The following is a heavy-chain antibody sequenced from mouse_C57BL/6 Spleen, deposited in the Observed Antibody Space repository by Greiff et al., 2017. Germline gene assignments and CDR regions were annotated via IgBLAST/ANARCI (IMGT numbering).Heavy chain of an antibody. V-gene: IGHV14-2*01. CDR1: GFHIKDLY. CDR2: NDPEDCEY. J-gene: IGHJ3*01. CDR3: ARGTAY. Sequence: IQLQQFWAKLVTPWASVESFRTAFGFHIKDLYIHRVTPLSEQGLVWIGRNDPEDCEYKYAPKFQGKTTITADTSSNTAYLQLSSLTAEDTAVYYCARGTAYWGQGTLVTVSA. D-gene: IGHD3-3*01.